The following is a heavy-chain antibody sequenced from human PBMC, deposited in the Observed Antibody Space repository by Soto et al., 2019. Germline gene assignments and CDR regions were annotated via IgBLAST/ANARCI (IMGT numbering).Heavy chain of an antibody. CDR3: ARTARDIVVLVAATPFDY. J-gene: IGHJ4*02. V-gene: IGHV3-23*01. D-gene: IGHD2-15*01. Sequence: EVQLLESGGGLVQPGGSLRLSCAASGFTFSSYAMSWVRQAPGKGLEWVSAISGSGGSTYYADSVKGRFTISRDNSKNTLELQMNSLRAEDTAVYYCARTARDIVVLVAATPFDYWGQGTLVTVSS. CDR2: ISGSGGST. CDR1: GFTFSSYA.